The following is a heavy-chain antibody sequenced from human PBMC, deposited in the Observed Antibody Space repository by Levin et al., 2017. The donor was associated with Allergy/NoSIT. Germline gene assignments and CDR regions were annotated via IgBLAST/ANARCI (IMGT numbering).Heavy chain of an antibody. J-gene: IGHJ4*02. CDR1: GYTFMNYA. CDR2: IGAYNGDT. V-gene: IGHV1-18*01. Sequence: ASVKVSCKASGYTFMNYAISWVRQAPGQGLEWMGWIGAYNGDTNYAQKFQGRVTMTTDTSTRTAYMELRSLRPDDTAVYYCARDEGFLEWLSLDFWGQGTPVTVSS. CDR3: ARDEGFLEWLSLDF. D-gene: IGHD3-3*01.